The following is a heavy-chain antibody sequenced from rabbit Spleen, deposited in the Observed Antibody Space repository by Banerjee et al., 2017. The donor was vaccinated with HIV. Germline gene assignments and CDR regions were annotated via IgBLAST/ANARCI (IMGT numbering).Heavy chain of an antibody. CDR2: FDPVFGGA. CDR1: GFDFSSYY. J-gene: IGHJ4*01. D-gene: IGHD6-1*01. Sequence: QLKETGGGLVQPGGSLTLSCKASGFDFSSYYMSWVRQAPGKGLEWIGYFDPVFGGACCASWVNGQFAISSHNAQNTLYLQLNRLTAADTAAYFCVRFPPYAGYAGYGYVYLNLWGPGTLVTVS. V-gene: IGHV1S7*01. CDR3: VRFPPYAGYAGYGYVYLNL.